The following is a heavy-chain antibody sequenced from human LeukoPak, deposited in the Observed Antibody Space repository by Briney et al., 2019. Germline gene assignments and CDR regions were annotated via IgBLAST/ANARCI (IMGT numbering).Heavy chain of an antibody. V-gene: IGHV3-53*01. D-gene: IGHD6-13*01. J-gene: IGHJ4*02. Sequence: RGSLGLSCAASGFTVSSNYMSWVRQAPGKGLEWVSVIYSGGSTYYADSVKGRFTISRDNSKNTLYLQMNSLRAEDTAVYYCADSSSWWDYWGQGTLVTVSS. CDR1: GFTVSSNY. CDR2: IYSGGST. CDR3: ADSSSWWDY.